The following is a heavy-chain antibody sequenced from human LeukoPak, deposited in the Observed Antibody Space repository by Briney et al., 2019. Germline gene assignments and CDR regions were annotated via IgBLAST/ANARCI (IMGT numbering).Heavy chain of an antibody. CDR2: IKSKTDGGTT. CDR1: GFTFSNAW. CDR3: TTDPLDYYRSVEAFDI. V-gene: IGHV3-15*01. J-gene: IGHJ3*02. Sequence: GGSLRLSCAVSGFTFSNAWMSWVRQPPGKGLGLVGRIKSKTDGGTTDYAARVNRRLTISRDDSKNTLYLQMNRLKTEDTAVYYCTTDPLDYYRSVEAFDIWGEGTMVTVSS. D-gene: IGHD3-10*01.